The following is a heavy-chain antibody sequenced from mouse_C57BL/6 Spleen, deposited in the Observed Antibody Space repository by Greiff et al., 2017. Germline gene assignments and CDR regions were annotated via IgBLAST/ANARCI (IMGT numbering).Heavy chain of an antibody. J-gene: IGHJ4*01. Sequence: QVQLQESGAELMKPGASVKLSCKATGYTFTGYWIEWVKQRPGHGLEWIGEILPGSGSTNYNEKFKGKATFTADTSSNTAYMQLSSLTTEDSAIYYCARATTVVATDYYAMDYWGQGTSVTVSS. CDR2: ILPGSGST. V-gene: IGHV1-9*01. D-gene: IGHD1-1*01. CDR1: GYTFTGYW. CDR3: ARATTVVATDYYAMDY.